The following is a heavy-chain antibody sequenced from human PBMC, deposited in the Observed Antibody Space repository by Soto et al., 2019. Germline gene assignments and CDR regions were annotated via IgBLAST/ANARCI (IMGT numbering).Heavy chain of an antibody. CDR1: GGSVSSGSYY. CDR3: ASGWGYCTSTSCTYNWFDP. V-gene: IGHV4-61*01. J-gene: IGHJ5*02. D-gene: IGHD2-2*01. Sequence: SETLSLTCTVCGGSVSSGSYYWVWIRQPPGKGREWIGYIYDSGSTNYNPSLKSRVTISVDTYKNQSDLKLSSVTAADTAVYYCASGWGYCTSTSCTYNWFDPWGQGTLVTVSS. CDR2: IYDSGST.